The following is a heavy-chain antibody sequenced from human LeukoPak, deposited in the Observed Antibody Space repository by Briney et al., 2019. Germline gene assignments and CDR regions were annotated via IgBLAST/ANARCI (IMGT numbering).Heavy chain of an antibody. CDR2: IYYSGST. CDR3: ARGESDSHFVY. Sequence: SETLSLTCTVSGGSISSYYWSWIRQPPGKRLEWIGHIYYSGSTNYNPSLKSRVTISVDTSKNQFSLKLSSVTAADTAVYYCARGESDSHFVYWGQGTLVTVSS. J-gene: IGHJ4*02. CDR1: GGSISSYY. V-gene: IGHV4-59*01. D-gene: IGHD2-21*02.